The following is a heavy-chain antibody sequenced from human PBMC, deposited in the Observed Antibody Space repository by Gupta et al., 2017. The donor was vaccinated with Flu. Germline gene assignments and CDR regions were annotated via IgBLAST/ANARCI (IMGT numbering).Heavy chain of an antibody. J-gene: IGHJ4*02. CDR2: INSDGGRT. CDR3: ARDYEYSSSSGDFDY. Sequence: SYCSDWVRQPPGKGLVWVSRINSDGGRTNYADSVKGRFTISRDNAKNTLYLQMDSLRAEDTAVYYCARDYEYSSSSGDFDYWGQGTLVTVSS. CDR1: SYC. D-gene: IGHD6-6*01. V-gene: IGHV3-74*01.